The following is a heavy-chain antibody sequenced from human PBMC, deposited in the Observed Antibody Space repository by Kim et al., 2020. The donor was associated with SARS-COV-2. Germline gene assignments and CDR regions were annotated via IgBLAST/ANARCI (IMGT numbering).Heavy chain of an antibody. CDR3: ARTSSPTGYYGMDV. CDR2: INPNSGGT. CDR1: GYTFTGYY. D-gene: IGHD2-2*01. V-gene: IGHV1-2*06. J-gene: IGHJ6*02. Sequence: ASVKVSCKASGYTFTGYYMHWVRQAPGQGLEWMGRINPNSGGTNYAQKFQGRVTMTRDTSISTAYMELSRLRSDDTAVYYCARTSSPTGYYGMDVWGQGTTVTVSS.